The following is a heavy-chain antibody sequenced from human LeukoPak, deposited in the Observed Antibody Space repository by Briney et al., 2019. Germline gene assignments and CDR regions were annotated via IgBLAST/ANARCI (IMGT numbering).Heavy chain of an antibody. V-gene: IGHV3-7*01. CDR3: ARSNPNKNALDL. CDR1: GFTLNGYL. Sequence: GGSLRLSCAASGFTLNGYLMSWVRQAPGGGLEWVANIKKDGSEENYLDSVKGRFTVSRDNAKNSLNLQMNSLRGEDTAVYYCARSNPNKNALDLWGQGTMVTISS. J-gene: IGHJ3*01. D-gene: IGHD1-14*01. CDR2: IKKDGSEE.